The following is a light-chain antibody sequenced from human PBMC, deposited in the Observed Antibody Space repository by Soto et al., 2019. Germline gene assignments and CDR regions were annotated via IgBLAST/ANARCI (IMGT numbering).Light chain of an antibody. CDR1: QGISSY. V-gene: IGKV1-39*01. Sequence: PSFLSSSVGDRVTITCRASQGISSYLAWYQQKPGEAPKLLIYDASSLESGVPSRFSGSGSGTEFTLTISSLQPEDFATYYCQQSYSSPPTFGQGTKVDI. CDR3: QQSYSSPPT. J-gene: IGKJ1*01. CDR2: DAS.